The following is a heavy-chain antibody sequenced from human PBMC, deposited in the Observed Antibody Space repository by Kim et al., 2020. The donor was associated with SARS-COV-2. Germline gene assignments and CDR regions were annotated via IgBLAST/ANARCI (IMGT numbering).Heavy chain of an antibody. J-gene: IGHJ4*02. CDR3: AKDLGFVVVPAADPWGLDY. V-gene: IGHV3-33*06. D-gene: IGHD2-2*01. Sequence: GGSLRLSCAASGFTFSSYGMHWVRQAPGKGLEWVAVIWYDGSNKYYADSVKGRFTISRDNSKNTLYLQMNSLRAEDTAVYYCAKDLGFVVVPAADPWGLDYWGQGTLVTVSS. CDR2: IWYDGSNK. CDR1: GFTFSSYG.